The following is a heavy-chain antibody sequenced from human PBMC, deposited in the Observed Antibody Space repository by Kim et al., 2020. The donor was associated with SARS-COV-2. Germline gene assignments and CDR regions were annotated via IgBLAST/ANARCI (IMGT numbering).Heavy chain of an antibody. D-gene: IGHD6-19*01. J-gene: IGHJ4*02. CDR3: ASDDFTSGWVAS. CDR1: GFTFSKYW. CDR2: IKQDGSER. Sequence: GGSLRLSCAASGFTFSKYWMSWVRQAPGKGLEWVANIKQDGSERNYGDSVRGRFTISRDNAKNSLYLQMNSLRDEDTAVYYCASDDFTSGWVASWGQGTLVTVSS. V-gene: IGHV3-7*01.